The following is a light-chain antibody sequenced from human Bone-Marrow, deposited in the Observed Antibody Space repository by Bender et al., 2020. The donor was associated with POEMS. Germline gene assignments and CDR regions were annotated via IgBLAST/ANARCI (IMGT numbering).Light chain of an antibody. Sequence: SYELTQPPSVSVSPGQTASITCSGDKLGDKFSSWYQQKPGESPVVIIYHDVRRPSGIPERFSASSSGNTATLTISGAQPMDEADYYCQAWDNTAYVFGSGTQVTVL. CDR3: QAWDNTAYV. V-gene: IGLV3-1*01. CDR2: HDV. J-gene: IGLJ1*01. CDR1: KLGDKF.